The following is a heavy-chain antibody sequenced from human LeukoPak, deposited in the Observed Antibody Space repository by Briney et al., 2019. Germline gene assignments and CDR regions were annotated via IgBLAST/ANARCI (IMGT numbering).Heavy chain of an antibody. CDR3: ARGPGVAAAGPGTDY. CDR1: GGSFSGYY. D-gene: IGHD6-13*01. Sequence: PSETLSLTCAVYGGSFSGYYWSWIRQPPGKGLEWIGEINHSGSTNYNPSLKSRVTISVDTSKNQFSLKLSSVTAADTAVYYCARGPGVAAAGPGTDYWGQGTLVTVSS. V-gene: IGHV4-34*01. J-gene: IGHJ4*02. CDR2: INHSGST.